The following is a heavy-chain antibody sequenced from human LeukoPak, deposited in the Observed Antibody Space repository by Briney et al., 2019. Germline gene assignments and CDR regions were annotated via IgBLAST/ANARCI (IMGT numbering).Heavy chain of an antibody. V-gene: IGHV3-33*06. D-gene: IGHD5-24*01. CDR2: MWYDGSRA. CDR1: EFSLSDYG. CDR3: AKSRDGYHHGLL. Sequence: PGTSLRLSCASTEFSLSDYGMHWVRQAPGKGLEWVAVMWYDGSRALHADSVKGRFTISRDISKNTLYLQMDSLRAEDTAVCYCAKSRDGYHHGLLWGQGTLVTVSS. J-gene: IGHJ1*01.